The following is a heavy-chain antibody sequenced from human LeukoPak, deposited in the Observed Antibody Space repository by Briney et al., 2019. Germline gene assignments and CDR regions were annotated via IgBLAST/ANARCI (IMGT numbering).Heavy chain of an antibody. D-gene: IGHD3-22*01. CDR1: GGSISSGDYY. CDR3: AREDDGSGLGFASY. J-gene: IGHJ4*02. CDR2: IYYSGST. V-gene: IGHV4-30-4*01. Sequence: SETLSLTCTVSGGSISSGDYYWSWIRQPPGKGLEWIGYIYYSGSTYYNPSLKSRVTISVDTSKNQFSLKLSSVTAADTAVYYCAREDDGSGLGFASYWGQGTLVTVSS.